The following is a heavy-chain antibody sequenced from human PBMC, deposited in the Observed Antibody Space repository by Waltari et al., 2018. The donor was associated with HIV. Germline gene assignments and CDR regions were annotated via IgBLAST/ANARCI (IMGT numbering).Heavy chain of an antibody. V-gene: IGHV3-15*01. CDR3: TTAPGGERD. CDR1: GFSFGNDW. Sequence: EVQLVESGGGLVKPGGSLRLSCAVSGFSFGNDWFNWVRQAPGKGREWVGSIKSKTDGGTTDYAAPVKGRFTISRDDSKNTLSLQMNSLKTEDTAVYYCTTAPGGERDWGQGTLVTVSS. CDR2: IKSKTDGGTT. D-gene: IGHD3-16*01. J-gene: IGHJ4*02.